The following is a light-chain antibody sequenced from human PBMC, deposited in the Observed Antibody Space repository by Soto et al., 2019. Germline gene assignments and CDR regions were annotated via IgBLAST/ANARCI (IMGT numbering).Light chain of an antibody. J-gene: IGKJ4*01. CDR3: QQYNNWPLT. CDR1: QGISSS. CDR2: AAS. V-gene: IGKV1-9*01. Sequence: IQLTQSPSSLSASVGDRVTITCRASQGISSSLAWYQQQPGKAPKLLIYAASTLQSGVPSRFSGSGSGTDFTLTISSLQPEDFATYYCQQYNNWPLTFGGGTKVDIK.